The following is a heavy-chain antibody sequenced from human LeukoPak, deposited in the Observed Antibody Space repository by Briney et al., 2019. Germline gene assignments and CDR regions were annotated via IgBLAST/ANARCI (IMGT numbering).Heavy chain of an antibody. Sequence: PGGSLRLSCAASGFSFRSYGMHWVRQAPGKGLEWVAVISYEGSNEYYADSVKGRFTISRDNSKNTLYLQMTSLRGEDWAVYYCAKDGIRYDYDSSGYYGDYWGQGTLVTVSS. CDR1: GFSFRSYG. J-gene: IGHJ4*02. D-gene: IGHD3-22*01. CDR2: ISYEGSNE. CDR3: AKDGIRYDYDSSGYYGDY. V-gene: IGHV3-30*18.